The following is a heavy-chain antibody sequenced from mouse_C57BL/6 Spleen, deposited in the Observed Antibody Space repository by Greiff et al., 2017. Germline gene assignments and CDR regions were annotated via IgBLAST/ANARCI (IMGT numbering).Heavy chain of an antibody. V-gene: IGHV1-20*01. CDR1: GYSFTGYF. Sequence: VQLQQSGPELVKPGDSVKISCKASGYSFTGYFMNWVMQSHGKSLEWLGRINPYNGDTFYNQKFKGNATWTVDKSASTAHMELRRLTSEDSAVYYCARSDGSRPFDYWGQGTTLTVSS. CDR3: ARSDGSRPFDY. D-gene: IGHD2-3*01. CDR2: INPYNGDT. J-gene: IGHJ2*01.